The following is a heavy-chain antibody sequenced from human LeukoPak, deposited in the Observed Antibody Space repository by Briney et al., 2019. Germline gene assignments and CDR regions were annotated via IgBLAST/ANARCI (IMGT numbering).Heavy chain of an antibody. Sequence: SGPTLVKPTQTLTLTCTFTGFSLSTPGVGVGWIRQPPGKALEWLELIYRDDDKRYSPSLKSRLTITKDTSKIQVVLTMTNMDPVDTATYYCANRTPEKYFDYWGQGTLVTVSS. V-gene: IGHV2-5*02. CDR2: IYRDDDK. CDR1: GFSLSTPGVG. J-gene: IGHJ4*02. CDR3: ANRTPEKYFDY. D-gene: IGHD1-14*01.